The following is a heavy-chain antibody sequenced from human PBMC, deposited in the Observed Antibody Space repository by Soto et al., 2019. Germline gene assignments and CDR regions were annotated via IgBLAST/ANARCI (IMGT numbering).Heavy chain of an antibody. D-gene: IGHD6-13*01. V-gene: IGHV1-69*13. CDR1: GGTFSSYA. Sequence: SVKVSCKASGGTFSSYAISWVRQAPGQGLEWMGGIIPIFGTANYAQKFQGRVTITADESTSTAYMELSSLRSEDTAVYYCVSSKGYSSSWYWFDPWGQGTLVTVSS. CDR2: IIPIFGTA. CDR3: VSSKGYSSSWYWFDP. J-gene: IGHJ5*02.